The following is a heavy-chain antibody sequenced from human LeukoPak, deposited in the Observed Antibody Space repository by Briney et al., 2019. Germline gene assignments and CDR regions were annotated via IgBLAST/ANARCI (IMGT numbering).Heavy chain of an antibody. J-gene: IGHJ4*02. D-gene: IGHD1-26*01. Sequence: GGSLRLSCAASGFTVSNNYMSWIRQAPGKGLEWVSYISGSRSYTNYADSVKGRFTISRDNAKNSLYLQMNSLRAEDTAVYYCAREITAQKWELRYFDYWGQGTLVTVSS. V-gene: IGHV3-11*05. CDR3: AREITAQKWELRYFDY. CDR1: GFTVSNNY. CDR2: ISGSRSYT.